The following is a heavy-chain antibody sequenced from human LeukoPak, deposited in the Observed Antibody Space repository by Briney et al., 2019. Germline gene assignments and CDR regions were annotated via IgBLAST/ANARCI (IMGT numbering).Heavy chain of an antibody. CDR1: GFTFSNAW. CDR3: TTIPAARATRWGGPMIVASYRGDAFDI. V-gene: IGHV3-15*01. J-gene: IGHJ3*02. Sequence: PGGSLRLSCAASGFTFSNAWMSWVRQAPGKGLEWVGRIKSKADGGTTDYAAPVKGRFTISRDDSKNTLYLQMNSLKTEDTAVYYCTTIPAARATRWGGPMIVASYRGDAFDIWGQGTMVTVSS. CDR2: IKSKADGGTT. D-gene: IGHD2-2*01.